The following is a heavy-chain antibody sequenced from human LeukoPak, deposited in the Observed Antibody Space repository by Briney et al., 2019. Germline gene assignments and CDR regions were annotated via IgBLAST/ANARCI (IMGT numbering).Heavy chain of an antibody. CDR1: GFTFSSYA. J-gene: IGHJ5*02. CDR2: ISGSGGST. D-gene: IGHD2-2*02. CDR3: AKGGSNKYQLLNLLHHALPGVWFDP. Sequence: GGSLRLSCAASGFTFSSYAMSWVRQAPGKGLEWVSAISGSGGSTYYADSVKGRFTISRDNSKNTLYLQMNSLRAEDTAVYYCAKGGSNKYQLLNLLHHALPGVWFDPWGQGTLVTVSS. V-gene: IGHV3-23*01.